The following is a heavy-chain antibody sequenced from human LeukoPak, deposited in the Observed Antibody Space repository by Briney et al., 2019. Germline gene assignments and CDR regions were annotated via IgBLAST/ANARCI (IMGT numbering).Heavy chain of an antibody. V-gene: IGHV4-34*01. D-gene: IGHD3-16*01. CDR3: ARGQGGCFDY. J-gene: IGHJ4*02. Sequence: PSETLSLTCAVYGGSFSGYYWSWIRQPPGKGLEWIGEINHSGSTNYNPSLKSRVTISVDTSKNQFSLKLSSVTAADTAVYYCARGQGGCFDYWGQGTLVTVSS. CDR2: INHSGST. CDR1: GGSFSGYY.